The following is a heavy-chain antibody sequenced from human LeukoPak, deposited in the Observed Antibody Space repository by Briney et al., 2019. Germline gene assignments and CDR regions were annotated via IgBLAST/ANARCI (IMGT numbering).Heavy chain of an antibody. CDR3: AKDGSWGDYYFYFYMDV. CDR2: ISGSGYYT. CDR1: GSGFTFGNFG. D-gene: IGHD3-16*01. J-gene: IGHJ6*03. V-gene: IGHV3-23*01. Sequence: GGSLRLSCEASGSGFTFGNFGMSWVRQAPGKGLEWLSCISGSGYYTYYADSVKGRFTISRDNSNNTVYIQMNSLRAENTAVYYCAKDGSWGDYYFYFYMDVWGKGTTVTVSS.